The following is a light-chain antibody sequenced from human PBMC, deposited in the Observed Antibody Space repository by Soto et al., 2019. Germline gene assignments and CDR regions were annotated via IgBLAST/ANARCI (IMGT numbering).Light chain of an antibody. J-gene: IGKJ2*02. CDR1: QVINTY. Sequence: DIQLTQSPSFLSASVGDTVTITCRASQVINTYLAWYQQKPGKAPKLLIYAASTLQSGVPSSFSGSGSGTEFPLAFIILQPEDYAPYHCQQLRSYPRNFGQGTKLEIK. CDR2: AAS. CDR3: QQLRSYPRN. V-gene: IGKV1-9*01.